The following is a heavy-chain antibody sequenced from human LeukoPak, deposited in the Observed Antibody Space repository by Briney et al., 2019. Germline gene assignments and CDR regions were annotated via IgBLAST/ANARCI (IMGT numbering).Heavy chain of an antibody. V-gene: IGHV1-2*02. J-gene: IGHJ6*03. CDR3: ARPAAADLYYYYYCYMDV. Sequence: ASVKVSCKASGYTFTGYYMHWVRQAPGQGLEWMGWINPNSGGTNYAQKFQGRVTTTRDTSISTAYMELSRLRSDDTAVYYCARPAAADLYYYYYCYMDVWGKGTTVTVSS. CDR2: INPNSGGT. CDR1: GYTFTGYY. D-gene: IGHD6-13*01.